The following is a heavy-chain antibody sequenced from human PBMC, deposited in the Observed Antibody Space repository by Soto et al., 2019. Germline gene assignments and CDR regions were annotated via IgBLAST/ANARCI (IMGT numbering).Heavy chain of an antibody. D-gene: IGHD5-18*01. CDR3: ARQLDTTMLTDY. CDR1: GYTFIDYF. Sequence: ASVKVSCXASGYTFIDYFIHWVRPAPGQGLEGMGWINPNSGDTSYSQKIQGRVTMTRDTSINTAYMDLSRLRSDDTAIYYCARQLDTTMLTDYWGQGNMVTVSS. V-gene: IGHV1-2*02. CDR2: INPNSGDT. J-gene: IGHJ4*02.